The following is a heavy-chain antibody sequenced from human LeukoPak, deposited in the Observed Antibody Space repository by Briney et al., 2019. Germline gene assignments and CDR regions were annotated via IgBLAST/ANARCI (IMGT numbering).Heavy chain of an antibody. CDR1: GYTFTSYG. CDR3: ARDRKSGYYHWFDP. D-gene: IGHD3-22*01. V-gene: IGHV1-18*01. J-gene: IGHJ5*02. Sequence: ASVKVSCKASGYTFTSYGISWVRQAPGQGLEWMGWISAYNGNTNYAQKLQGRVTMTTDTSTSTAYMELRSLRSDDTAVYCCARDRKSGYYHWFDPWGQGTLVTVSS. CDR2: ISAYNGNT.